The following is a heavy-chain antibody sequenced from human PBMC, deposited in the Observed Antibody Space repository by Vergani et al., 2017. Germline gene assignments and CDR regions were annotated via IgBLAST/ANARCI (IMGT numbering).Heavy chain of an antibody. CDR3: ARLMGTGDQIRFDY. CDR1: GFTFSSYS. J-gene: IGHJ4*02. D-gene: IGHD7-27*01. CDR2: IGSSSSTI. Sequence: EVQLVESGGGLVQPGGSLRLSCAASGFTFSSYSMNWVRQAPGKGLEWVSYIGSSSSTIYCADSVKGRFTISRDNGNNTLYLQKNSLRAEDTAVYCCARLMGTGDQIRFDYWSQGTLVTVSS. V-gene: IGHV3-48*04.